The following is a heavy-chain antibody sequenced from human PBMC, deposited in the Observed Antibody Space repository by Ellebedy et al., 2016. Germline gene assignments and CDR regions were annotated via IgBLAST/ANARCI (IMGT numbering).Heavy chain of an antibody. V-gene: IGHV1-69*04. CDR2: IIPILGIA. CDR3: ARDHPTTVTGWFDP. J-gene: IGHJ5*02. Sequence: SVKVSXXASGGTFSSYAISWVRQAPGQGLEWMGRIIPILGIANYAQKFQGRVTITADKSTSTAYMELSSLRSEDTAVYYCARDHPTTVTGWFDPWGQGTLVTVSS. CDR1: GGTFSSYA. D-gene: IGHD4-17*01.